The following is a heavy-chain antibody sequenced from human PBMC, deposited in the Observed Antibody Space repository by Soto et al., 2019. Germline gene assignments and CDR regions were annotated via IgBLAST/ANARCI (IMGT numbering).Heavy chain of an antibody. CDR3: ARGYSSSWTYNWFDP. Sequence: EVHLLESGGGLVQPGGSLRLSCAASGFTFSSYAMSWVRQAPGKGLEWVSYISSSGGTKYHADSVKGRFTISRDNVKNSLYLQMNSLRAEDTAMYYCARGYSSSWTYNWFDPWGQGTLVTVSS. J-gene: IGHJ5*02. D-gene: IGHD6-13*01. CDR2: ISSSGGTK. CDR1: GFTFSSYA. V-gene: IGHV3-48*01.